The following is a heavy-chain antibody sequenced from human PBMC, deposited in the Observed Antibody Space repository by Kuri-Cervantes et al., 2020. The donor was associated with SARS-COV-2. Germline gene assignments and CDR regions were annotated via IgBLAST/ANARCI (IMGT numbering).Heavy chain of an antibody. CDR2: ISSSSSYI. V-gene: IGHV3-21*01. CDR1: GFTFSSYN. D-gene: IGHD3-3*01. CDR3: ARDLPFTIFEAGGAFDI. J-gene: IGHJ3*02. Sequence: GGSLRLSCAACGFTFSSYNMNWVRQAPGTGLEWVSSISSSSSYIYYADSVKGRFTISRDNAKNSLYLQMNSLRAEDTAVYYCARDLPFTIFEAGGAFDIWGQGTMVTVSS.